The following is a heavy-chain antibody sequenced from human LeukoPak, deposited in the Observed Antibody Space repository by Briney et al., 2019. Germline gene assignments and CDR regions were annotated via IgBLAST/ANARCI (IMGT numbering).Heavy chain of an antibody. CDR1: GYTFTGYY. CDR3: ARDLGFGSSGYTMAYNWFDP. CDR2: INPNSGGT. D-gene: IGHD6-19*01. V-gene: IGHV1-2*02. Sequence: ASVKVSCKASGYTFTGYYMHWVRQAPEQGLEWMGWINPNSGGTNYAQKFQGRVTMTRDTSISTAYMGLSRLRSDDTAVYYCARDLGFGSSGYTMAYNWFDPWGQGTLVTVSS. J-gene: IGHJ5*02.